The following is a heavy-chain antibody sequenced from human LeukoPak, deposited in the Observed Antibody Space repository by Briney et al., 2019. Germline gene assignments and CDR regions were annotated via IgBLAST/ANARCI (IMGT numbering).Heavy chain of an antibody. CDR1: GYTFTSYH. CDR2: MNPNSGNT. Sequence: EASVKVSCKASGYTFTSYHINWVRQAAGQGLEWMGWMNPNSGNTGYAQKFQGRVTLTRDTSISTAYMELSRPRSEDTAVYYCARGVAAVGDYWGQGTLVTVSS. V-gene: IGHV1-8*01. J-gene: IGHJ4*02. CDR3: ARGVAAVGDY. D-gene: IGHD6-19*01.